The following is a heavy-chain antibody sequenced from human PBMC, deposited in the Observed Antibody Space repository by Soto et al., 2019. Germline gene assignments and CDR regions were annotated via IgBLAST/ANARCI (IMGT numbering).Heavy chain of an antibody. D-gene: IGHD3-22*01. CDR1: GFTFSSYG. CDR2: IWYDGSNK. J-gene: IGHJ6*03. Sequence: GGAPRPPFAASGFTFSSYGMHWGRPAPGKGLEWVAVIWYDGSNKYYADSVKGRFTISRDNSKNTLYLQMNSLRAEDTAVYYCARFLLRPDYYYYYMDVWGKGTTVTVSS. CDR3: ARFLLRPDYYYYYMDV. V-gene: IGHV3-33*01.